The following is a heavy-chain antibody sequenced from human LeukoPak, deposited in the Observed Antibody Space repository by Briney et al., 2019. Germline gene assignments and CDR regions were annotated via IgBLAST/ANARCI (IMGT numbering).Heavy chain of an antibody. V-gene: IGHV4-59*10. J-gene: IGHJ4*02. Sequence: SETLSLTCAVYGGSFSGYYRSWIRQPAGKGLEWIGRIYTSGSTNYNPSLKSRVTMSVDTSKNQFSLKLSSVTAADTAVYYCARVTRVLVPAAADAVYFDYWGQGTLVTVSS. D-gene: IGHD2-2*01. CDR2: IYTSGST. CDR1: GGSFSGYY. CDR3: ARVTRVLVPAAADAVYFDY.